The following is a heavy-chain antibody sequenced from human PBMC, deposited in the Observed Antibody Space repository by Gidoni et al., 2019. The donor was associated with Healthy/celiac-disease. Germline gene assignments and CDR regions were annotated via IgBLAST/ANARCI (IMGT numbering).Heavy chain of an antibody. D-gene: IGHD1-26*01. J-gene: IGHJ4*02. CDR1: GGAISSSSYY. Sequence: QLQLQESGPGLGKTSETLSLTCTVSGGAISSSSYYWGWIRQPPGKGLGWIGSIYYSGSTYYNPSITRRVTISLDTSKNQFSLKLSSVTAADTAVYYCARHEAEWELLFDYWGQGTLVTVSS. V-gene: IGHV4-39*01. CDR2: IYYSGST. CDR3: ARHEAEWELLFDY.